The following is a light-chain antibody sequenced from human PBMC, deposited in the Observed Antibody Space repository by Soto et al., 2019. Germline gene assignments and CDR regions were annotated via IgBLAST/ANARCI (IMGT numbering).Light chain of an antibody. CDR3: QQSYSSVRT. CDR1: ENISTY. V-gene: IGKV1-39*01. J-gene: IGKJ1*01. CDR2: FAS. Sequence: DIQMTQSPSTLSTSVGDRVTITCRASENISTYLNWYQQKPGKAPNLLIYFASTLQSGVPTRFSGSGSGKDFTLTISTLQPEDFATYYCQQSYSSVRTFGQGTKVDIK.